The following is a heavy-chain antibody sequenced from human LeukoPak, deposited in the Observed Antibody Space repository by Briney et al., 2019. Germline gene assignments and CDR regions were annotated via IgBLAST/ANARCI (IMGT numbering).Heavy chain of an antibody. J-gene: IGHJ5*02. D-gene: IGHD3-16*01. CDR2: INPNSGGT. CDR1: GYTFSGYY. CDR3: ARAGGVSFVARWFDP. V-gene: IGHV1-2*02. Sequence: ASVKVSCKASGYTFSGYYMHWVRQAPGQGLEWMGWINPNSGGTNYAQKLQGRVTMTTDTSTGIAYMELKSLRSDDTAVYYCARAGGVSFVARWFDPWGQGSLVTVSS.